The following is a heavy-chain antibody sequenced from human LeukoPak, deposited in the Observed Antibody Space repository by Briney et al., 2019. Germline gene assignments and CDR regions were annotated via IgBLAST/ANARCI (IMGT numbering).Heavy chain of an antibody. CDR1: GGSISSYY. V-gene: IGHV4-59*01. CDR2: IYYSGST. Sequence: NPSETLSLTCTVSGGSISSYYWSWIRQPPGKGLEWIGYIYYSGSTNYNPSLKSRVTISVDTSKNQFSLKLSSVTAADTAVYYCARDFPPRFGQQLVEHYWGQGTLVTVSS. J-gene: IGHJ4*02. D-gene: IGHD6-13*01. CDR3: ARDFPPRFGQQLVEHY.